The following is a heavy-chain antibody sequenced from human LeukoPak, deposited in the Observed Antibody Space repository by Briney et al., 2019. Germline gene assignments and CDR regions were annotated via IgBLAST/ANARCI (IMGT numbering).Heavy chain of an antibody. J-gene: IGHJ4*02. D-gene: IGHD1-7*01. V-gene: IGHV3-11*01. CDR2: ISSSGSTI. Sequence: GGSLRLSCAASGFTFSDYYMSWIRQALGKGLEWVSYISSSGSTIYYADSVKGRFTISRDNAKNSLYLQMNSLRAEDTAVYYCAREDITGTASYFDYWGQGTLVTVSS. CDR1: GFTFSDYY. CDR3: AREDITGTASYFDY.